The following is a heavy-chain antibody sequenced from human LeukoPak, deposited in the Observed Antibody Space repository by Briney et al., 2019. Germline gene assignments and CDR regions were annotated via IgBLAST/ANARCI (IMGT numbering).Heavy chain of an antibody. CDR3: ARGPSSGYYSNWFDP. CDR1: GYTFTGYY. J-gene: IGHJ5*02. CDR2: TNPNSGGT. Sequence: GASVKVSCKASGYTFTGYYMHWVRQAPGQGLEWMRRTNPNSGGTNYAQKFQGRVTMTRDTSISTAYMELSRLRSDDTAVYYCARGPSSGYYSNWFDPWGQGTLVTVSS. V-gene: IGHV1-2*06. D-gene: IGHD3-22*01.